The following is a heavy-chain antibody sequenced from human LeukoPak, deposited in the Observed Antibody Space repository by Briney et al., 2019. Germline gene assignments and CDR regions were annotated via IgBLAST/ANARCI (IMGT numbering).Heavy chain of an antibody. V-gene: IGHV3-23*01. J-gene: IGHJ4*02. CDR1: GCAFSDYV. D-gene: IGHD3-10*01. CDR2: ISASGGST. Sequence: PGGSLRLSCAASGCAFSDYVMNWVRQAPGKGLEWVSAISASGGSTYYANSVKGRFTTSRDNSKNTLYLQMNSLRADDTAVYYCAKVGYYYGSGSYCLDYWGQGTLVTVSS. CDR3: AKVGYYYGSGSYCLDY.